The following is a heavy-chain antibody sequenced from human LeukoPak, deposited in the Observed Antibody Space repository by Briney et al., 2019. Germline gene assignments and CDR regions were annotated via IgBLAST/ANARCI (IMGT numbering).Heavy chain of an antibody. CDR1: GGSFSGYY. CDR3: ARESRVPAAQTDY. J-gene: IGHJ4*02. V-gene: IGHV4-34*01. D-gene: IGHD2-2*01. CDR2: INHSGST. Sequence: SETLSLTCAVYGGSFSGYYWSWIRQPPGKGLEWIGEINHSGSTNYNPSLKSRVTISVDTSKNQFSLKPSSVTAADTAVYYCARESRVPAAQTDYWGQGTLVTVSS.